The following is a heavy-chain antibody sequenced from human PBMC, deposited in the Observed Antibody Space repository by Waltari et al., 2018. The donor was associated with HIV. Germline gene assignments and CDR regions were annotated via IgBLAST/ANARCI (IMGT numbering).Heavy chain of an antibody. D-gene: IGHD2-2*01. V-gene: IGHV4-4*02. CDR3: ARWGGIVVKMYADDAFDI. J-gene: IGHJ3*02. CDR1: GDSVSSSNW. Sequence: QVQLQESGPGLVKPSGTLSLTCAVSGDSVSSSNWWNWVRQPPGKGVEWSGEIYHNGGNTYNPSLKSRVTISVDKSKNQFALKMSSLTAADTAVYYCARWGGIVVKMYADDAFDIWGQGTMVTVSS. CDR2: IYHNGGN.